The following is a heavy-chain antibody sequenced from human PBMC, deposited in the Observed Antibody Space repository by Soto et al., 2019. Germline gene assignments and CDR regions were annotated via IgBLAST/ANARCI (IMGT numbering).Heavy chain of an antibody. CDR2: IWSDGNNK. CDR3: SRGGYCSSTSCRYYYYYGMDV. D-gene: IGHD2-2*01. J-gene: IGHJ6*02. V-gene: IGHV3-33*01. Sequence: QVQLVESGGGVVQPGRSLRLSCAASGFTFSSYGMHWVRQAPGKGLEWVAVIWSDGNNKYYADSVKGRFTISRDNSKNTLYLQMSSMRSEDTALYFCSRGGYCSSTSCRYYYYYGMDVWVQGTTVTVSS. CDR1: GFTFSSYG.